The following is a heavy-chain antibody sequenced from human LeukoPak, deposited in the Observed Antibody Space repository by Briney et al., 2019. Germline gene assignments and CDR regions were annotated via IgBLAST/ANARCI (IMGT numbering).Heavy chain of an antibody. J-gene: IGHJ4*02. V-gene: IGHV3-33*06. Sequence: GGFLRLSCAASGFTFSSYGMHWVRQAPGKGLEWVAVIWYDGSNKYYADSVKGRFTIPRDNSKNTLYLQMNSLRAEDTAVYYCAKDTQAAVAAYYFDYWGQGTLVTVSS. D-gene: IGHD6-19*01. CDR2: IWYDGSNK. CDR1: GFTFSSYG. CDR3: AKDTQAAVAAYYFDY.